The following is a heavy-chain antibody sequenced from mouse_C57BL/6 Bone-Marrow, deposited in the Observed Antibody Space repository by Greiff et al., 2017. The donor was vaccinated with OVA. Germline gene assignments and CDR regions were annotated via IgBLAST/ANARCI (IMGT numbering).Heavy chain of an antibody. Sequence: EVQLQQSGAELVRPGASVKLSCTASGFNIKDDYMHWVKQRPEQGLEWIGWIDPENGDTEYASKFQGKATITADTSSNTAYLQLSSLTSEDTAVYYYTTWGQGYAMDYWGQGNSVTVSS. CDR1: GFNIKDDY. D-gene: IGHD3-2*02. CDR3: TTWGQGYAMDY. CDR2: IDPENGDT. V-gene: IGHV14-4*01. J-gene: IGHJ4*01.